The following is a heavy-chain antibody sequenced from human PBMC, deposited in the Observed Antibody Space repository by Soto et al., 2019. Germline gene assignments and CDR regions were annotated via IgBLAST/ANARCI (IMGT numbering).Heavy chain of an antibody. V-gene: IGHV3-30*03. CDR3: ARDFYYDYIWGSYRYTAIDY. Sequence: GGSLILSCTASGFTFSSYGMHWVRQAPGKGLEWVAVISYDGSNKYYADSVKGRFTISRDNSKNTLYPQMNSLRAEDTAVYYCARDFYYDYIWGSYRYTAIDYWGQGTLVTV. J-gene: IGHJ4*02. CDR1: GFTFSSYG. CDR2: ISYDGSNK. D-gene: IGHD3-16*02.